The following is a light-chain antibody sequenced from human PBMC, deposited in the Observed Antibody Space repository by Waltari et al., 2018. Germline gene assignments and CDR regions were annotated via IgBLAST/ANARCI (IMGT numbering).Light chain of an antibody. CDR3: QSYDSSLRASL. J-gene: IGLJ2*01. CDR1: RSNIGAGSD. Sequence: QSGLTQPPSVSGAPGQRVTISCTGSRSNIGAGSDVPWYQVLPGTTPKLPIYGNNNRPSGVADRFSGSKSGTSASLAITGLQAEDEADYYCQSYDSSLRASLFGGGTRLTVL. CDR2: GNN. V-gene: IGLV1-40*01.